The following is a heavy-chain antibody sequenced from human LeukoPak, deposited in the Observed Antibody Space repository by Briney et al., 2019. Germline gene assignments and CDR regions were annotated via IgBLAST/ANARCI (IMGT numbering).Heavy chain of an antibody. Sequence: GASVKVSCKASGGTFSSYAISWVRQAPGQGLEWMGGIIPIFGTANYAQKFQGRVTITADKSTSTAYMELSSLRSEDTAVYYCASGDTAMVTWQGPIDYWGQGTLVTVSS. CDR2: IIPIFGTA. V-gene: IGHV1-69*06. CDR1: GGTFSSYA. CDR3: ASGDTAMVTWQGPIDY. J-gene: IGHJ4*02. D-gene: IGHD5-18*01.